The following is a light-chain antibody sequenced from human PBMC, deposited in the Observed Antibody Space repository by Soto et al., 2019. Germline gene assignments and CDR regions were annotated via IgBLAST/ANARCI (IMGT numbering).Light chain of an antibody. J-gene: IGLJ2*01. V-gene: IGLV3-1*01. CDR3: QAWDSSTYVV. CDR2: QDS. Sequence: SYELTQPPSVSMSPGQTASITCSGDKLGDKYACWYQQKPGQSPVLVIYQDSTRPSGIPERFSGSNSGNTATLTISGTQAMDEADYYCQAWDSSTYVVFGGGTKLTVL. CDR1: KLGDKY.